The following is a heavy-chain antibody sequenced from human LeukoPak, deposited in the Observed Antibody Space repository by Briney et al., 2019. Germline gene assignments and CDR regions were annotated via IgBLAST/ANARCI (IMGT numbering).Heavy chain of an antibody. Sequence: GESLEISWKGSGYSVTSYWISWVRQMPGKGLEWMGRIDPSDSYTNYSPSFQGHVTISADKSISTAFLQWSSLKASDTAMYYCARPQGIAAAVDYWGQGTLVTVSS. D-gene: IGHD6-13*01. CDR1: GYSVTSYW. J-gene: IGHJ4*02. CDR3: ARPQGIAAAVDY. V-gene: IGHV5-10-1*01. CDR2: IDPSDSYT.